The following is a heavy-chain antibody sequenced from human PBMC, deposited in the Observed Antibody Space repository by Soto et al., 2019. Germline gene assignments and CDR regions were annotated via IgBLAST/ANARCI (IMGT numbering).Heavy chain of an antibody. CDR2: INPNSGGT. CDR3: ARDLGRRNWFDP. J-gene: IGHJ5*02. V-gene: IGHV1-2*02. CDR1: GYTFTGYY. Sequence: AASVKVSCKASGYTFTGYYMHWVRQAPGQGLEWMGWINPNSGGTNYAQKFQGRVTMTRDTSISTAYMELSRLRSDDTAVYYCARDLGRRNWFDPWGQGTLVTVSS.